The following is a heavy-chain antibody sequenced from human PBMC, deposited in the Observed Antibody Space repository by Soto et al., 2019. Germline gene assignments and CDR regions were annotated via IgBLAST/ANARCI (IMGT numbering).Heavy chain of an antibody. CDR3: TTTDGSGG. D-gene: IGHD3-10*01. Sequence: EVQLVESGGGLVKPGGSLRLSCAASGFTFSNAWMSWVRQAPGKGLEWVGRIKGKTDGGTTDYAAPVKGRFTISRDDSKNTLYLQMNSLKTEDTAVYYCTTTDGSGGWGQGTLVTVSS. CDR1: GFTFSNAW. V-gene: IGHV3-15*01. J-gene: IGHJ4*02. CDR2: IKGKTDGGTT.